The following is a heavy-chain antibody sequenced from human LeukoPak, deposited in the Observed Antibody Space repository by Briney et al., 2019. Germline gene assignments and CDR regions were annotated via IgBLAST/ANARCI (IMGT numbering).Heavy chain of an antibody. Sequence: PGGSLRLSCAASGFTFSSYEMNWVRQAPGKGLEWVSYISSSGSTIYYADSVKGRFTISRDNSKNTLYLQMNSLRAEDTAVYYCAKDLSYYDFWSGLNAFDIWGQGTMVTVSS. D-gene: IGHD3-3*01. CDR3: AKDLSYYDFWSGLNAFDI. J-gene: IGHJ3*02. CDR2: ISSSGSTI. CDR1: GFTFSSYE. V-gene: IGHV3-48*03.